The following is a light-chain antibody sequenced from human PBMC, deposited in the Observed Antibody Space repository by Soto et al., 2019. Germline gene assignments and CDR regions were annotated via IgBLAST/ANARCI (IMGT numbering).Light chain of an antibody. Sequence: QSALTQPASASGSPGQLITISCTGTSSDVGGYNYVSWYQQHPGKAPELMIYEVSNRPSGVSNRFSGSKSGNTASLTISGLQAEDEADYYCSSYTTSITLVFGGGTKLTVL. CDR2: EVS. CDR3: SSYTTSITLV. CDR1: SSDVGGYNY. V-gene: IGLV2-14*01. J-gene: IGLJ2*01.